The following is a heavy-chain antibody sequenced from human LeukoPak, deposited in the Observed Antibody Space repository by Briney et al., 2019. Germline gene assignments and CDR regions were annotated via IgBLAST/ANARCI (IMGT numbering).Heavy chain of an antibody. CDR1: GFTFSSYG. CDR2: IWYDGSNK. V-gene: IGHV3-33*01. CDR3: AGDRYYYESSGEFQH. D-gene: IGHD3-22*01. J-gene: IGHJ1*01. Sequence: PGRSLRLSCAASGFTFSSYGMHWVRQAPGKGLEWVAVIWYDGSNKYYADSVKGRFTISRDNSKNTLYLQMNSLRAEDTAVYYCAGDRYYYESSGEFQHWGQGTLVTVSS.